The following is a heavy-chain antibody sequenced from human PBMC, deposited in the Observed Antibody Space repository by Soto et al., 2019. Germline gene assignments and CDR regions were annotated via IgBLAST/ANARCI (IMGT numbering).Heavy chain of an antibody. CDR2: ISPRTGNT. CDR1: GYTFSDYG. J-gene: IGHJ4*02. CDR3: ARDRFQYDSSGQGDY. V-gene: IGHV1-18*04. Sequence: QVQMKQSGPEVKRPGASVKVACKASGYTFSDYGISWVRQAPGQGLEWMGWISPRTGNTNSAQIVQGRVTLTTDTSANTAYLELTSLRSDDTAIYYCARDRFQYDSSGQGDYWGLGTLVTVS. D-gene: IGHD3-22*01.